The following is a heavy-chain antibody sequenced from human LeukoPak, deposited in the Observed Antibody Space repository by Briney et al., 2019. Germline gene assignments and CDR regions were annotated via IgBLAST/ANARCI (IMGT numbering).Heavy chain of an antibody. J-gene: IGHJ4*02. CDR3: AKGPYSSGWYYFDY. CDR2: ISGSGGST. CDR1: GFTFSSYA. D-gene: IGHD6-19*01. V-gene: IGHV3-23*01. Sequence: GGSLRLSCAASGFTFSSYAMSWVRQAPGKGLEWVSAISGSGGSTYYADSVRGRFTISRDNSKNTLYLQMNSLRAEDTAVYYCAKGPYSSGWYYFDYWGQGTLATVSS.